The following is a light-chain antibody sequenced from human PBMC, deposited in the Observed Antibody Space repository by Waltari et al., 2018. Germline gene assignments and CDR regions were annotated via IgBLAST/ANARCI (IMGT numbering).Light chain of an antibody. Sequence: DVVMTQSPLSLPVTPGQPASISCRSSQSLVDRDGNTFLSWYHQKPGQPPRLLIYKVSNRDSGVPDRFSGRGSGTDFTLTISRVEAEDVGVYYCGQGSHWPPWTFGQGTKVEIK. V-gene: IGKV2-30*01. CDR1: QSLVDRDGNTF. CDR3: GQGSHWPPWT. CDR2: KVS. J-gene: IGKJ1*01.